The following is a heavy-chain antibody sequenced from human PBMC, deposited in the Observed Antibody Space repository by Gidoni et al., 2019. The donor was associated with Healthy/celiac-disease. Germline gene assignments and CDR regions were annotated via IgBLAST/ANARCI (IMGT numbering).Heavy chain of an antibody. CDR2: INHSGST. J-gene: IGHJ4*02. D-gene: IGHD6-13*01. CDR1: GGSFSGYY. Sequence: QVQLQQWGAGLLKPSETLSLTCAVYGGSFSGYYWSWIRQPPGKGLEWIGEINHSGSTNYNPSLKSRVTISVDTSKNQFSLKLSSVTAADTAVYYCAREPAPLDFDFWGQGTLVTVSS. CDR3: AREPAPLDFDF. V-gene: IGHV4-34*01.